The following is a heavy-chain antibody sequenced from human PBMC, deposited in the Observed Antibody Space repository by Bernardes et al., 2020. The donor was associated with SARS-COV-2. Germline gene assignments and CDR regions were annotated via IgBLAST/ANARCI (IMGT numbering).Heavy chain of an antibody. J-gene: IGHJ6*02. CDR2: INHSGSA. V-gene: IGHV4-34*01. CDR3: ARDRGGYFGMDV. D-gene: IGHD3-16*01. CDR1: GGSFRGYY. Sequence: SETLSLTCAVYGGSFRGYYWSWIRQPPGKGLEWIGEINHSGSADYNPSLKSRVTVSVDTSKNQVSLRLTSVTAADTAVYYCARDRGGYFGMDVWGQGTTVTVSS.